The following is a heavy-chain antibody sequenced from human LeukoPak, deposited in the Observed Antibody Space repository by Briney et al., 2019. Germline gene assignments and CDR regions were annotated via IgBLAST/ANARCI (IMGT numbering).Heavy chain of an antibody. CDR3: ARVRIDPYYDILTGYYPSDSNYYYYYMDV. CDR2: ISSSGSTI. V-gene: IGHV3-11*04. J-gene: IGHJ6*03. Sequence: PGGSLRLSCAASGFTFSDYYMSWIRQAPGKGLEWVSYISSSGSTIYYADSVKGRFTISRDNAKNSLYLQMNSLRVEDTAVYYCARVRIDPYYDILTGYYPSDSNYYYYYMDVWGKGTTVTVSS. D-gene: IGHD3-9*01. CDR1: GFTFSDYY.